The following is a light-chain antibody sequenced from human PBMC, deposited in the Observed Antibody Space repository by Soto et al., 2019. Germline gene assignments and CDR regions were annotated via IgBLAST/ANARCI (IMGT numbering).Light chain of an antibody. CDR3: TSYTSKNTHV. CDR2: DVS. J-gene: IGLJ1*01. CDR1: SSVIGRYNM. V-gene: IGLV2-14*02. Sequence: QSALTQPASVSRSPAQSITIACAGTSSVIGRYNMVSWYQQHPGKVPKLLIYDVSIRPSGVSDRFSGSRSGNTASLTISGLQPEDEADYYCTSYTSKNTHVFGSGTKVTVL.